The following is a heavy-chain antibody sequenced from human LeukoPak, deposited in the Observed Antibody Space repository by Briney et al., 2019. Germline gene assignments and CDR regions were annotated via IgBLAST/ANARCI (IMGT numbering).Heavy chain of an antibody. D-gene: IGHD6-19*01. CDR3: VRLCTSGCWGFDY. V-gene: IGHV1-2*02. CDR2: TSPKSGAT. J-gene: IGHJ4*02. Sequence: ASVKVSCKASGYTFTDYYIHWVRQAPGQGLEWMGWTSPKSGATNSAQKFQDRVTMTRDTSISTAYMELSSLRSDDTAVYYCVRLCTSGCWGFDYWGQGTLVTVSS. CDR1: GYTFTDYY.